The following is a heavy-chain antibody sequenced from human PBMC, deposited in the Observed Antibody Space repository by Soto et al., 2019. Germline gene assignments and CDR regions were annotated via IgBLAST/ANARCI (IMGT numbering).Heavy chain of an antibody. Sequence: ASVKVSCKASGYTFTSYGISWVRQAPGQGLEYMGWISAYSGNTNYAQNLQGRVTMTTDTSTSTAYMELRRLRSDDTAVYYCATSEGYYDSSGYTYDYWGQGTLVTVPQ. D-gene: IGHD3-22*01. CDR2: ISAYSGNT. CDR1: GYTFTSYG. CDR3: ATSEGYYDSSGYTYDY. V-gene: IGHV1-18*01. J-gene: IGHJ4*02.